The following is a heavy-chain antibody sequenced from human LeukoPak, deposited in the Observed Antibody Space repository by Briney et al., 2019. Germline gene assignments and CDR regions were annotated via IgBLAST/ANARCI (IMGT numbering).Heavy chain of an antibody. Sequence: SETLSLTCAVYGGSFSGYYWSWIRQPPGKGLEWIGYIYYSGATNYNPSLKSRVTMSLDTSKSQFSLKLTSMTAADTAVYYCARARWFGAPVEDYWGQGTLVTVSS. CDR1: GGSFSGYY. D-gene: IGHD3-10*01. CDR2: IYYSGAT. J-gene: IGHJ4*02. V-gene: IGHV4-59*01. CDR3: ARARWFGAPVEDY.